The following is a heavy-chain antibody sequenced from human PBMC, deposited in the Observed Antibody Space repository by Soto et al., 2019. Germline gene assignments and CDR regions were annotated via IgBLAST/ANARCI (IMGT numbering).Heavy chain of an antibody. Sequence: GGSLRLSCAASGFTFSSYGMHWVRQAPGKGLEWVAVISYDGSNKYYEDSVKGRFTISRDNSKNTLYLQMNSLRAEDTAVYYCAKDFRAYCGGDCYTPFDYWGQGTLVTVSS. CDR2: ISYDGSNK. CDR1: GFTFSSYG. CDR3: AKDFRAYCGGDCYTPFDY. J-gene: IGHJ4*02. D-gene: IGHD2-21*02. V-gene: IGHV3-30*18.